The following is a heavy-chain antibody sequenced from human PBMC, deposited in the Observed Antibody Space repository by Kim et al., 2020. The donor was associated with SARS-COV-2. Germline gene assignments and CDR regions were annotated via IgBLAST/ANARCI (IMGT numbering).Heavy chain of an antibody. J-gene: IGHJ5*02. CDR2: N. Sequence: NDNAESVKSRTTIPPDTSKNQFSLQLNSVTPEDTAVYYCARGYWSKGLDPWGQGTLVTVSS. D-gene: IGHD3-22*01. CDR3: ARGYWSKGLDP. V-gene: IGHV6-1*01.